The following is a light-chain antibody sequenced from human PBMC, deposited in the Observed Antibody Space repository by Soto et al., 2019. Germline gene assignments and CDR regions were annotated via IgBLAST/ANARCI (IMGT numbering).Light chain of an antibody. CDR3: QQYHIYSGT. V-gene: IGKV1-5*03. CDR1: QTIDSW. Sequence: DIQMTQSPSTLSASVGDRVTITCRASQTIDSWLAWYQQRPGKPPNLLIYKASTLASGVPSRFSGSGSGTEFTLTINSLRTDDFATYYCQQYHIYSGTFGQGTKVEIK. CDR2: KAS. J-gene: IGKJ1*01.